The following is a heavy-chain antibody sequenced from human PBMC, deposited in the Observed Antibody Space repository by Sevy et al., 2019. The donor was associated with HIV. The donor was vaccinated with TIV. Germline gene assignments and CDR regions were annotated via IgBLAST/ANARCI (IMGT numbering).Heavy chain of an antibody. CDR3: ARGPPARMTRIYNWFDP. V-gene: IGHV1-2*02. CDR1: GYTLTGYY. D-gene: IGHD2-15*01. CDR2: INPNSGGT. J-gene: IGHJ5*02. Sequence: ASVKVSCKTSGYTLTGYYMHWVRQAPGQGLEWMGWINPNSGGTNYAQKFKGRVTMTRDTSISTAYMELTRLRSDETAVYYGARGPPARMTRIYNWFDPWGQGTLVTVSS.